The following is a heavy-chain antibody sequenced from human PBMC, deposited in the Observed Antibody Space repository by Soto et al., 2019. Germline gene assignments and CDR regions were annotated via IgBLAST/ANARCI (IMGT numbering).Heavy chain of an antibody. V-gene: IGHV1-18*01. D-gene: IGHD4-17*01. CDR1: GYTFTRNG. Sequence: QVQLVQSGAEVKMPGASVKVSCKASGYTFTRNGISWVRQAPGQGLEWMGWVSAYNGNTKYAPKLQGRVTMTTATSTSTAYMELRSLRSDDTAVYYCVRVADDDYMHWWYFDYWCQGTLVTVSS. J-gene: IGHJ4*02. CDR3: VRVADDDYMHWWYFDY. CDR2: VSAYNGNT.